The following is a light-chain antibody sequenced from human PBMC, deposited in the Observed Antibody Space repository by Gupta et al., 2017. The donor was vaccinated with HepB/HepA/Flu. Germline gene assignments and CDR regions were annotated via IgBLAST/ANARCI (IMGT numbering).Light chain of an antibody. CDR2: DNN. Sequence: QSVLTQPPSVSAAPGQKVTIPCSGSSSNIGKNYVSWYQQLPGTAPKLLIYDNNKRPSGTPDRFSGSKSGTSATLGITGLQTGDEADYYCGTWDSSLSAEVFGTGTKVTVL. CDR3: GTWDSSLSAEV. J-gene: IGLJ1*01. CDR1: SSNIGKNY. V-gene: IGLV1-51*01.